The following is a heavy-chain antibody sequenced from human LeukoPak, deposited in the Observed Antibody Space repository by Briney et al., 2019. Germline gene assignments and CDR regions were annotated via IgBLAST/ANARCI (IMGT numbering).Heavy chain of an antibody. D-gene: IGHD2-15*01. CDR2: INHSGST. CDR3: ARAYLGYCSGGSCYSNYFDY. CDR1: GGSFSGYY. Sequence: PSETLSLTCAVYGGSFSGYYWSWIRQPPGKGLEWIGEINHSGSTNCNPSLKSRVTISVDTSKNQFSLKLSSVTAAGTAVYYCARAYLGYCSGGSCYSNYFDYWGQGTLVTVSS. J-gene: IGHJ4*02. V-gene: IGHV4-34*01.